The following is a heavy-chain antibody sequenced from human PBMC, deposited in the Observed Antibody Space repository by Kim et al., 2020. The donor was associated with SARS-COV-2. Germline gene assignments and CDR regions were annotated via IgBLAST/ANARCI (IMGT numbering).Heavy chain of an antibody. Sequence: SHKSRVTISVDTSKNQFSLKLSSVTAADTAVYYCARDLGVTTYYYYGMDVWGQGTTVTVSS. J-gene: IGHJ6*02. V-gene: IGHV4-59*01. D-gene: IGHD4-17*01. CDR3: ARDLGVTTYYYYGMDV.